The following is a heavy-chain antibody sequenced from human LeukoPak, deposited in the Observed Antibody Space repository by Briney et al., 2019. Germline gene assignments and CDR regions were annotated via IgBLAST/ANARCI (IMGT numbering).Heavy chain of an antibody. V-gene: IGHV1-2*06. CDR3: ARGDYGSGSYYMVY. CDR2: INPNSGGT. D-gene: IGHD3-10*01. J-gene: IGHJ4*02. Sequence: ASVKVSCKASGYTFTGYYMHWVRQAPGRGLEWMGRINPNSGGTNYAQKFQGRVTMARDTSISTAYMELSRLRSDDTAVYYCARGDYGSGSYYMVYWGQGTLVTVSS. CDR1: GYTFTGYY.